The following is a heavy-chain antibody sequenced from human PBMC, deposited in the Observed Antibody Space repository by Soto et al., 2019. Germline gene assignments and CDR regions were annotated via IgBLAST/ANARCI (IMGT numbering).Heavy chain of an antibody. V-gene: IGHV5-51*01. J-gene: IGHJ4*02. CDR2: IYPGDSDT. D-gene: IGHD5-18*01. CDR1: GYSFTSYW. CDR3: ARLLNTATVTDPDY. Sequence: GESLKISCKASGYSFTSYWIAWVRQMPGKGLEWMGIIYPGDSDTRYSPSFQGQVTISADKSITTAYLQWSSLKASDAAVYYCARLLNTATVTDPDYWGQGTLVTVSS.